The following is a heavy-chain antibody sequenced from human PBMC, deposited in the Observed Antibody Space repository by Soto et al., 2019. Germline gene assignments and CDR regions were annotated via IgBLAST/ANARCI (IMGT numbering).Heavy chain of an antibody. V-gene: IGHV3-30-3*01. D-gene: IGHD6-13*01. CDR2: ISYDGSNK. CDR3: ARDLIAAAGIPIGY. Sequence: QVQLVESGGGVVQPGRSLRLSCAASGFTFSSYAMHWVRQAPGKGLEWVAVISYDGSNKYYADSVKGRFTISRDNSKNTLYLQMNSLRAEDTAVYYCARDLIAAAGIPIGYWGQGTLVTVSS. J-gene: IGHJ4*02. CDR1: GFTFSSYA.